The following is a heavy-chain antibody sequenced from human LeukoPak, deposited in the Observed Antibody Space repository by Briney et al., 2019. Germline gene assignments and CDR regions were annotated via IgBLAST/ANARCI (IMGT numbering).Heavy chain of an antibody. CDR1: GASFSGYY. CDR3: ARRHYYGSGSYCNSHYFDD. V-gene: IGHV4-34*01. CDR2: INHSGST. J-gene: IGHJ4*02. Sequence: SETLSLTCAVYGASFSGYYWSWIRQPPGKGLEWIGEINHSGSTNYNPSLKSRVTISVDTSKNQFSLKLSSVTAADTAVYYCARRHYYGSGSYCNSHYFDDWGQGTLVTVSS. D-gene: IGHD3-10*01.